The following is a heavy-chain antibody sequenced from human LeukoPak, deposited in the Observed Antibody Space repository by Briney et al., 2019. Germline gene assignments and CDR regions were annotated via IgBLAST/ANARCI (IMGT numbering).Heavy chain of an antibody. CDR1: EFTFSSYG. Sequence: HPGGSLRLSCAASEFTFSSYGMHWVRQAPGKGLEWVAFIRYDGSNKYYADSVKGRFTISRDNSKNTLYLQMNSLRAEDTAVYYCAKLIAVEDAFDIWGQGTMVTVSS. CDR3: AKLIAVEDAFDI. V-gene: IGHV3-30*02. D-gene: IGHD6-19*01. J-gene: IGHJ3*02. CDR2: IRYDGSNK.